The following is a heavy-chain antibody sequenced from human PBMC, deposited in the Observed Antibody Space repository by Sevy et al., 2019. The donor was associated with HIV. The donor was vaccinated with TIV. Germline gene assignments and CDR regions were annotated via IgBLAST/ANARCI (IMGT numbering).Heavy chain of an antibody. CDR2: IRNNGRTT. CDR1: GFTFSTYD. CDR3: AKAFTSNWSPFDY. Sequence: GGSLRLSCAASGFTFSTYDMSWVRQAPGKGLEWVSSIRNNGRTTFYTDSVKGRFTISRDNCKNTLHLQMNGLRAEDTAIYYCAKAFTSNWSPFDYWGQGTLVTVSS. J-gene: IGHJ4*02. D-gene: IGHD6-13*01. V-gene: IGHV3-23*01.